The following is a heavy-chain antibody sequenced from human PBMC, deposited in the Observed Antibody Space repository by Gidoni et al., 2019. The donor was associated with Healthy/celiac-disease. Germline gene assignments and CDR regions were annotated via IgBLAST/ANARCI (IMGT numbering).Heavy chain of an antibody. J-gene: IGHJ4*02. CDR3: ARVASSSWYYFDY. D-gene: IGHD6-13*01. Sequence: QVQLQESGPGLVKPSETLSLTCTVSGGSISSYYWSWIRQPPGKGLEWIGYIYYSGSTNYNPSLKSRVTISVDTSKNQFSLKLSSVTAADTAVYYCARVASSSWYYFDYWGQGTLVTVSS. CDR1: GGSISSYY. CDR2: IYYSGST. V-gene: IGHV4-59*01.